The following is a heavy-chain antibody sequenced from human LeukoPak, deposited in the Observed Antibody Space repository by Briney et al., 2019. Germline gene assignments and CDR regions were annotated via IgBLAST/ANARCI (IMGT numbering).Heavy chain of an antibody. CDR3: ARAYDGSGNLDY. J-gene: IGHJ4*02. CDR2: IYPNRGGT. V-gene: IGHV1-2*02. CDR1: GYTFTDYY. Sequence: ASVKVSCKGSGYTFTDYYMHWVRQAPGQGLEWMGLIYPNRGGTNYAQKFQGRVTMTRDTSTNTAYMELSRLRSDDTAVYYCARAYDGSGNLDYWGQGTLVTVSS. D-gene: IGHD3-22*01.